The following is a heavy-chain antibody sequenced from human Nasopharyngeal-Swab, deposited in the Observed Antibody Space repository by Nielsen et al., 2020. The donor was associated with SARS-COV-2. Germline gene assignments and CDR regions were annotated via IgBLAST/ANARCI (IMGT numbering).Heavy chain of an antibody. CDR2: IVPALGLP. V-gene: IGHV1-69*10. CDR3: AREGEYGAYDAPDY. J-gene: IGHJ4*02. D-gene: IGHD5-12*01. Sequence: SVKVSCQTSGDTFTNSAISWVRQAPGQGLEWMGGIVPALGLPNYAQKFRGRVTISADRSTTTSYLELSSLRSEDTAIYCCAREGEYGAYDAPDYWGQGTLVTVSS. CDR1: GDTFTNSA.